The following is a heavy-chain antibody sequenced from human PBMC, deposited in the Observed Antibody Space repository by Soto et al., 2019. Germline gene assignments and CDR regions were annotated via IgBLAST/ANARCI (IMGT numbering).Heavy chain of an antibody. CDR3: AREPGIAAAGPY. Sequence: PGGSLRLSCAASGFTFSNYEMHWVRQAPGKGLEYVSGISNNRTHTDYAKSVKGRFTISRDNAKNTLYLQMDSLRAEDTAVYYCAREPGIAAAGPYWGQGTLVTVPS. CDR2: ISNNRTHT. J-gene: IGHJ4*02. V-gene: IGHV3-64*01. CDR1: GFTFSNYE. D-gene: IGHD6-13*01.